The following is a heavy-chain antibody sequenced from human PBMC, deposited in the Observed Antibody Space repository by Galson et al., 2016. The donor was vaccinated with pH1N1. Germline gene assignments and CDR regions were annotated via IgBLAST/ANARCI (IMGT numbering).Heavy chain of an antibody. V-gene: IGHV2-70*04. Sequence: PALVKPTQTLTLTCTFSGFSLRTSGMRVSWIRQPPGKALEWLARIEWDDDKFYSTSLKTRLSISKDTSKNQVVLKMTNMDPEDTATYYCGRNPAFVGGAIDIWGRGTLVTFSS. CDR2: IEWDDDK. J-gene: IGHJ3*02. D-gene: IGHD2-15*01. CDR1: GFSLRTSGMR. CDR3: GRNPAFVGGAIDI.